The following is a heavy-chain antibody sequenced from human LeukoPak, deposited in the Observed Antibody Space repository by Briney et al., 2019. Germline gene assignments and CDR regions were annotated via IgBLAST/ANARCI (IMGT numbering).Heavy chain of an antibody. V-gene: IGHV4-59*08. Sequence: SETLSLTCTVSGGSISSYYWNWIRQPPGKGLEWIGYISSSGSTNYNPSLKSRVTISVDTSKNQFSLELNSVTAADTAVYYCARFGYYDILTGSHRRPNWFDPWGQGTLVTVSS. CDR3: ARFGYYDILTGSHRRPNWFDP. J-gene: IGHJ5*02. D-gene: IGHD3-9*01. CDR1: GGSISSYY. CDR2: ISSSGST.